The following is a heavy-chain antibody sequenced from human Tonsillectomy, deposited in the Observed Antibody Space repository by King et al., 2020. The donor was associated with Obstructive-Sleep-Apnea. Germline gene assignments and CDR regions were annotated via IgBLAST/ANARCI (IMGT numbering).Heavy chain of an antibody. V-gene: IGHV3-30*04. Sequence: VQLVESGGGVVQLGRTLSLSCAASGFTFSNIPIHWGRQSPGKVLDCFAIVSFDGSNEYYADSWEGRFTIYRDNSKNTLYLQMNSLRPEYTAVYYCAREVHGGFDYWGQGTLVTVSS. CDR2: VSFDGSNE. CDR3: AREVHGGFDY. CDR1: GFTFSNIP. D-gene: IGHD3-16*01. J-gene: IGHJ4*02.